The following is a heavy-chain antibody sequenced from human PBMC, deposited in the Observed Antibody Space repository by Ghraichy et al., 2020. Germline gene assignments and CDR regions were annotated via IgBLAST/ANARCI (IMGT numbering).Heavy chain of an antibody. CDR1: GFTFSSYA. D-gene: IGHD3-3*01. CDR2: ISYDGSNK. Sequence: GALRLSCAASGFTFSSYAMHWVRQAPGKGLEWVAVISYDGSNKYYADSVKGRFTISRDNSKNTLYLQMNSLRAEDTAVYYCARDGTPYDFWSGYFDYWGQGTLVTVSS. V-gene: IGHV3-30*04. J-gene: IGHJ4*02. CDR3: ARDGTPYDFWSGYFDY.